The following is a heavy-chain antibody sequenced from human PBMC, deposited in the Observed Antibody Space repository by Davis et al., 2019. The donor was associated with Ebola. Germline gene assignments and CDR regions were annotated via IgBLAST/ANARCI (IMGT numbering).Heavy chain of an antibody. CDR3: AIWDTAMVSGYLIDY. J-gene: IGHJ4*02. V-gene: IGHV5-10-1*01. Sequence: GGSLRLSCKGSGYSFTSYWISWVRQMPGKGLEWMGRIDPSDSYTNYSPSFQGHVTISADKSISTAYLQWSSLKASDTAMYYCAIWDTAMVSGYLIDYWGQGTLVTVSS. D-gene: IGHD5-18*01. CDR2: IDPSDSYT. CDR1: GYSFTSYW.